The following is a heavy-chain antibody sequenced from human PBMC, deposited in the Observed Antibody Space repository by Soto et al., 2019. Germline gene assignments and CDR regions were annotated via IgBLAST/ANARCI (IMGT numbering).Heavy chain of an antibody. CDR2: VYWDDDK. Sequence: QITLKESGPTLVKPTQTLTLTCTFSGFSLSTSGLAVGWFRQSPGKALEWLALVYWDDDKRYSAPLKTRLTSAKDTSKNQVVLTMTTMYPVDSGIYYCAHKAYVDLDIWFDPWGQGILVTVSS. V-gene: IGHV2-5*02. D-gene: IGHD4-17*01. CDR1: GFSLSTSGLA. CDR3: AHKAYVDLDIWFDP. J-gene: IGHJ5*02.